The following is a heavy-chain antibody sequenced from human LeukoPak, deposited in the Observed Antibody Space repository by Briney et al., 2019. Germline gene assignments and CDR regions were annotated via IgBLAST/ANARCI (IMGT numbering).Heavy chain of an antibody. CDR3: ARDGTSTDDY. V-gene: IGHV1-18*01. D-gene: IGHD2-2*01. Sequence: ASAKVSCKASGYTFSNSGISWVRQAPGQGLEWMGWISGNNDNPNYGQNFQGRFTVTTDSSTSTAYMELRNLRSDDTAVYYCARDGTSTDDYWGQGTLVTVSS. CDR1: GYTFSNSG. CDR2: ISGNNDNP. J-gene: IGHJ4*02.